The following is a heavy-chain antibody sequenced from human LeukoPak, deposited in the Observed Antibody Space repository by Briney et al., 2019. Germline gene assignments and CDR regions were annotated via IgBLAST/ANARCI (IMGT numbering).Heavy chain of an antibody. V-gene: IGHV4-34*01. CDR1: GGSFSGYY. D-gene: IGHD3-22*01. J-gene: IGHJ3*02. CDR2: INHSGST. Sequence: SETLSLTCAVYGGSFSGYYWSWIRQPPGKGLEWIGEINHSGSTNYNPSLKSRVTISVDTSKNQFSLKLSSVTAADTAVYYCARDSIPPYGYDSSGYYYSDAFDIWGQGTMVTVSS. CDR3: ARDSIPPYGYDSSGYYYSDAFDI.